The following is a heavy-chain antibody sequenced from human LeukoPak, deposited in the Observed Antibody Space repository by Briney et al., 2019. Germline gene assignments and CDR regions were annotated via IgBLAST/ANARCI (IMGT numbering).Heavy chain of an antibody. CDR3: ARARASYLWGGVFDYGMDV. V-gene: IGHV1-18*01. Sequence: ASVKVPCKASGYTFTSYGISWVRQAPGQGLEWMGWISAYNGNTNYAQKLQGRVTMTTDTSTSTAYMELRSLRSDDTAVYYCARARASYLWGGVFDYGMDVWGQGTTVTVSS. D-gene: IGHD2-21*01. J-gene: IGHJ6*02. CDR1: GYTFTSYG. CDR2: ISAYNGNT.